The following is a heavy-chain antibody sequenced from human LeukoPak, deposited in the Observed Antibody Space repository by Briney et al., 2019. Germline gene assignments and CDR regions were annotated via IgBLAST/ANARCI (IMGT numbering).Heavy chain of an antibody. CDR1: GYTFTNYG. J-gene: IGHJ4*02. CDR2: ISPYNGNT. V-gene: IGHV1-18*01. CDR3: VRDFPDAYSGYDPLDY. Sequence: ASVTVSCRASGYTFTNYGINWVRQAPGQGLEWMGWISPYNGNTNYAQKLQGRVTMTTDTSTSTAYMELRSLRSDDTAVYYCVRDFPDAYSGYDPLDYWGQGTLVAVSS. D-gene: IGHD5-12*01.